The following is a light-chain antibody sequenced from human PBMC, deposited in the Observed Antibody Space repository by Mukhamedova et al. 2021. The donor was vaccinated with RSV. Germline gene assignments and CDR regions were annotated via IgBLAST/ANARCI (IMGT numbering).Light chain of an antibody. CDR1: TS. J-gene: IGKJ2*01. V-gene: IGKV3-11*01. CDR2: DAS. Sequence: TSLDWFQLRPGQAPRLLIYDASNRATGVPARFSGGVSGTDFTLTISSLEPEDFALYFCQQTFNWPYTFGQGTKVELK. CDR3: QQTFNWPYT.